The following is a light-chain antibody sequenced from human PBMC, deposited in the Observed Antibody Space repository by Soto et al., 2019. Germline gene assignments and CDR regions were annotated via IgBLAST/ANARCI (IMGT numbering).Light chain of an antibody. V-gene: IGKV1-6*01. CDR3: RQDYTYPWT. J-gene: IGKJ1*01. CDR2: GAS. CDR1: QAIRND. Sequence: AIQMTQSPSSLSASVGDRVTITCRASQAIRNDLGWYQQKPGKAPNLLIFGASNLQAGVPVRFSASGSGTNFTLTISNLQPEDFASYYCRQDYTYPWTFGQGTKVDI.